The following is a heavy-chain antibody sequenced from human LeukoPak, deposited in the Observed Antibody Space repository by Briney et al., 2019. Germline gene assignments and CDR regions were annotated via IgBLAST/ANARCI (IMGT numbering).Heavy chain of an antibody. Sequence: PSETLSLTCAVYGGSFSGYCWSWIRQPPGKGLEWIGEINHSGSTNYNPSLKSRVTISVDTSKNQFSLKLSSVTAADTAVYYCARGSQLWLPNYYYYYMDVWGKGTTVTISS. D-gene: IGHD5-18*01. CDR3: ARGSQLWLPNYYYYYMDV. V-gene: IGHV4-34*01. J-gene: IGHJ6*03. CDR1: GGSFSGYC. CDR2: INHSGST.